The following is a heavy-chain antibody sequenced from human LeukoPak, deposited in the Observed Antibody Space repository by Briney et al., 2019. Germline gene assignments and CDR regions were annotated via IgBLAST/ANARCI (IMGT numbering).Heavy chain of an antibody. CDR1: GFTFSSYS. V-gene: IGHV3-48*02. D-gene: IGHD3-22*01. Sequence: GGSLRLSCAASGFTFSSYSMNWVRQAPGKGLEWVSYISSSSSTIYYADSVKGRFTISRDNAENSLYLQMNSLRDEDTAVYYCARDPFSTPDYYDSSGYELFDIWGQGTMVTVSS. CDR2: ISSSSSTI. J-gene: IGHJ3*02. CDR3: ARDPFSTPDYYDSSGYELFDI.